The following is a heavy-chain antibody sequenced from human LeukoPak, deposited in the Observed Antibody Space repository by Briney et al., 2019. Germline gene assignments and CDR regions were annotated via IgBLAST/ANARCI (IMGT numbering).Heavy chain of an antibody. Sequence: GGSLRLSCAASGFTFSSYAMHWVRQAPGKGLEWVAVISYDGSNKYYADSVKGRFTISRDNSKNTLYLQMNSLRAEDTAVYYCARGGYCSSTSCSPDYYYYMDVWGKGTTVTVSS. D-gene: IGHD2-2*03. CDR3: ARGGYCSSTSCSPDYYYYMDV. J-gene: IGHJ6*03. CDR1: GFTFSSYA. V-gene: IGHV3-30*01. CDR2: ISYDGSNK.